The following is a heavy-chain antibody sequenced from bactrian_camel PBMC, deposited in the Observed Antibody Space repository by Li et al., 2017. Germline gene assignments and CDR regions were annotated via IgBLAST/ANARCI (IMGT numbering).Heavy chain of an antibody. CDR1: GFTFSSSW. Sequence: HVQLVESGGGLVQPGGSLRLSCVGSGFTFSSSWMYWVRQAPGKEREFVSAIDSDGTTSYADSVKGRSTISQGNDKNTVYLQMNSLKPEDTAMYYCKTVVDGRWCRTGTYWGQGTQVTVS. J-gene: IGHJ4*01. V-gene: IGHV3S26*01. CDR3: KTVVDGRWCRTGTY. D-gene: IGHD2*01. CDR2: IDSDGTT.